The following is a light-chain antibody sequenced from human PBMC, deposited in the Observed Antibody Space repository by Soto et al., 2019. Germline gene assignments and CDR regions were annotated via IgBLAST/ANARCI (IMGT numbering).Light chain of an antibody. CDR3: QQYNSYPKT. J-gene: IGKJ2*01. CDR1: QSIDAW. CDR2: RAS. Sequence: DVQMTQSPSTLSASIGDTVTITCRASQSIDAWLAWYQQKPGRPPKLLIYRASILENGVPSRFSGRGSWTEFTLTISGLRPDDLGTYFCQQYNSYPKTFGEGTKLDI. V-gene: IGKV1-5*03.